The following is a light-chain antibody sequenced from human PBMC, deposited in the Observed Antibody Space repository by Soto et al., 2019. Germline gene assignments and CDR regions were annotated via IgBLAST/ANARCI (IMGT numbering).Light chain of an antibody. V-gene: IGKV3-15*01. CDR2: FAS. CDR1: PGVSNN. J-gene: IGKJ4*01. Sequence: EIVMTQSPSTLSVSPGERATLSCRASPGVSNNLAWYQQKPGKAPRLLIYFASTRATGIPARFSGSGSGTEFTLTISSLQSEDFAVYYCQQYNKWPLTFGGGTKVETK. CDR3: QQYNKWPLT.